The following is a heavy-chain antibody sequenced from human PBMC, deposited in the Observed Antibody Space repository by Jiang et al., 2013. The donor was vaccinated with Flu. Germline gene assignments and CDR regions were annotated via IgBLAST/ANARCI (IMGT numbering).Heavy chain of an antibody. D-gene: IGHD6-13*01. J-gene: IGHJ4*02. CDR2: ISYDGSNK. Sequence: VISYDGSNKYYADSVKGRFTISRDNSKNTLYLQMNSLRAEDTAVYYCASGFPIATLGGVFDYWGQGTLVTVSS. CDR3: ASGFPIATLGGVFDY. V-gene: IGHV3-30-3*01.